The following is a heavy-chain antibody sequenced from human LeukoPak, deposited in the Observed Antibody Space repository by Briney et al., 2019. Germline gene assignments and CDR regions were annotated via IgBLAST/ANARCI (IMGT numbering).Heavy chain of an antibody. D-gene: IGHD5-24*01. CDR1: GFTFSSYW. J-gene: IGHJ4*02. CDR3: AKDRSIVEMATVFDY. Sequence: GGSLRLSCAASGFTFSSYWMNWARRAPGKGLEWVSGISWNSGSIGYADSVKGRFTISRDNAKNSLYLQMNSLRAEDTALYYCAKDRSIVEMATVFDYWGQGTLVTVSS. V-gene: IGHV3-9*01. CDR2: ISWNSGSI.